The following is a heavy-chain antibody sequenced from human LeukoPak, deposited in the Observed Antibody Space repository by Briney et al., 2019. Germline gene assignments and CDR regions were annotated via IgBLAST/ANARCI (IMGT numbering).Heavy chain of an antibody. CDR2: IRYDGSNK. Sequence: GGSLRLSCAASGFTFSSYGMHWVRQAPGKGLEWVAFIRYDGSNKYYADSVKGRFTISRDNSKNTLYLQMNSLRAEDTAVYYCAKDWYCSSTSCYVTPPGYFDYWGQGTLVTVSS. D-gene: IGHD2-2*01. J-gene: IGHJ4*02. CDR3: AKDWYCSSTSCYVTPPGYFDY. V-gene: IGHV3-30*02. CDR1: GFTFSSYG.